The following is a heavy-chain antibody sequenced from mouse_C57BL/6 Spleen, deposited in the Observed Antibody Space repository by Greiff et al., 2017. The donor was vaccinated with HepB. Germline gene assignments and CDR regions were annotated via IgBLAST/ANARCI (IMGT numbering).Heavy chain of an antibody. Sequence: EVQLQQSVAELVRPGASVKLSCTASGFTIKNTYMHWVKQRPEQGLEWIGRIDPANGNTKYAPKFQGKATITADTSSNTAYLQLSSLTSEDTAIYYCAREGYLDSFADWGQGTLVTVSA. CDR1: GFTIKNTY. CDR3: AREGYLDSFAD. D-gene: IGHD2-2*01. V-gene: IGHV14-3*01. J-gene: IGHJ3*01. CDR2: IDPANGNT.